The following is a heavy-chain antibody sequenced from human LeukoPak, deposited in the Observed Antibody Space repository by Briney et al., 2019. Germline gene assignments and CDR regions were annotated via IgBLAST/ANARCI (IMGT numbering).Heavy chain of an antibody. CDR3: AKDLGSSHRKTD. V-gene: IGHV3-23*01. CDR2: ISGSGGST. J-gene: IGHJ4*02. Sequence: GGSLRLSCAASGFTFSSYAVSWVRQAPGKGLEWVSAISGSGGSTYYADSVKGRFTISRDNSKNTLYLQMNSLRAEDTAVYYCAKDLGSSHRKTDWGQGTLVTVSS. D-gene: IGHD6-13*01. CDR1: GFTFSSYA.